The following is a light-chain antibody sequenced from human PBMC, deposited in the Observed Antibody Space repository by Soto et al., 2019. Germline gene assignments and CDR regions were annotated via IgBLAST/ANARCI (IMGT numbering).Light chain of an antibody. V-gene: IGKV3-15*01. Sequence: EIVITQSPATLSFSPWERSTLSCMASQSVSSNLAWYQQKPGQAPRLLIYGASTRATGIPARFSGSGSGTEFTLTISSLQSEDFAVYYCQQYNNWPTWTFGQGTKVDIK. CDR1: QSVSSN. CDR3: QQYNNWPTWT. J-gene: IGKJ1*01. CDR2: GAS.